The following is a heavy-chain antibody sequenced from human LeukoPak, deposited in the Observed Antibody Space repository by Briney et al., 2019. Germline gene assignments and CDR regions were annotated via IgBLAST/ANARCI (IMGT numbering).Heavy chain of an antibody. V-gene: IGHV4-39*07. D-gene: IGHD3-3*02. CDR1: GDSVSSSSYY. CDR2: IYHSGST. Sequence: SETLSLTCTVSGDSVSSSSYYWGWIRQPPGKGLEWIGSIYHSGSTYYNPSLKSRVTISVDTSKNQFSLKLSSVTAADTAVYYCARAFYPGYYSYMAVWGKGTTVTVSS. CDR3: ARAFYPGYYSYMAV. J-gene: IGHJ6*03.